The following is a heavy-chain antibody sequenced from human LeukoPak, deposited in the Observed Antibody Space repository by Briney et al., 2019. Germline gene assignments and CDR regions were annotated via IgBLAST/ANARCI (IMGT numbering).Heavy chain of an antibody. Sequence: GGSLKISCQGSGYSFTNYWSVWVRRMPGKGLGWIGIIYPGDSDTRYRPSFQGHFTISADKSISTAYLQWSSLKASDTAMYYCARRHSSGYYYDYWGQGTLVTVSS. CDR1: GYSFTNYW. D-gene: IGHD3-22*01. V-gene: IGHV5-51*01. J-gene: IGHJ4*02. CDR2: IYPGDSDT. CDR3: ARRHSSGYYYDY.